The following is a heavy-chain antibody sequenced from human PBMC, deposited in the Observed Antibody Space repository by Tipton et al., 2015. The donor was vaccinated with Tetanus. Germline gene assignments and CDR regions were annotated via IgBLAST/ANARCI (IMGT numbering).Heavy chain of an antibody. J-gene: IGHJ3*01. CDR1: GGSISSYY. CDR2: ISYTGST. Sequence: TLSLTYTVSGGSISSYYWTWIRQPPGKGLEWVGYISYTGSTNYNPSLKSRLSISLNTSHNQISLKLTSPAATDTAVYYCARLTTPFNTFDLWGQGRLVTVSS. CDR3: ARLTTPFNTFDL. D-gene: IGHD1-1*01. V-gene: IGHV4-59*01.